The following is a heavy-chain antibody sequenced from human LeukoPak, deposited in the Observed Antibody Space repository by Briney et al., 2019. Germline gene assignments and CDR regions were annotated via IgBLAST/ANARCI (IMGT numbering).Heavy chain of an antibody. CDR1: GFTFSSYS. Sequence: PGGSLRLSCAASGFTFSSYSMNWVRQAPGKGLEWVSYISSSSSSIYYADSVKGRFTISRDNAKNSLYLQMNSLRAEDTAVYYCASGSITMTWSIWGQGTMVTVSS. J-gene: IGHJ3*02. V-gene: IGHV3-48*04. CDR2: ISSSSSSI. CDR3: ASGSITMTWSI. D-gene: IGHD3-22*01.